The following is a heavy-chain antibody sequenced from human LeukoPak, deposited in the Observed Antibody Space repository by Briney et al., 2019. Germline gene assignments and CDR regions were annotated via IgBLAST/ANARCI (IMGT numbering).Heavy chain of an antibody. J-gene: IGHJ4*02. CDR3: AKEGGGSGWDFDY. CDR1: GFTFRSYG. Sequence: GGSLRLSCAASGFTFRSYGMHWVRQAPGKGLEWVAVISYDGSNKYYADSVKGRFTISRDNSKNTLYLQMNSLRAEDTAVYYCAKEGGGSGWDFDYWGQGTLVTVSS. D-gene: IGHD6-19*01. V-gene: IGHV3-30*18. CDR2: ISYDGSNK.